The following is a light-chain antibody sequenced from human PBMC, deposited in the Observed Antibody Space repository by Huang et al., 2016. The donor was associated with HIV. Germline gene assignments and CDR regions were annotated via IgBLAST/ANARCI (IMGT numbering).Light chain of an antibody. CDR2: ATS. CDR3: QQTYSAPSIT. J-gene: IGKJ5*01. CDR1: QVISSY. V-gene: IGKV1-39*01. Sequence: DIQMTQSPSSLSASVGDRVTITCRASQVISSYLNWYQQKPGKSPKLLIYATSSLQNGVPSRFSGSGSGTDFTLTISSLQPDDFATYYCQQTYSAPSITFGQGTRLEIK.